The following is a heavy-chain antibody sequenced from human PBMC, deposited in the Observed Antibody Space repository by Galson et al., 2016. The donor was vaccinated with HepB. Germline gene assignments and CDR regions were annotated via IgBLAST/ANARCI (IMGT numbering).Heavy chain of an antibody. CDR3: ARGRRNFYDGRAFPYFLDY. CDR2: IYHSGST. V-gene: IGHV4-30-4*01. Sequence: LSLTCSVTGGSINIGDFYWTWIRRPPGKGLQWIGHIYHSGSTHYTPSLKSRATISLDTSKNLFSLTMRSVTAADTAVYYCARGRRNFYDGRAFPYFLDYWGQGALVPVSS. CDR1: GGSINIGDFY. D-gene: IGHD3-22*01. J-gene: IGHJ4*02.